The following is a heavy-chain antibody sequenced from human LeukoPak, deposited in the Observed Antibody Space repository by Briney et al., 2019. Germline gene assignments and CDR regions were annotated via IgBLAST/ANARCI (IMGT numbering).Heavy chain of an antibody. CDR3: ARGRRTLIVGATRNAFDI. Sequence: PGGSLRLSCAASGFTFSDYYMSWIRQAPGKGLEWVSYISSSGSTIYYADSVKGRFTISRDNSKNTLYLQMNSLRAEDTAVYYCARGRRTLIVGATRNAFDIWGQGTMVTVSS. CDR2: ISSSGSTI. V-gene: IGHV3-11*04. D-gene: IGHD1-26*01. J-gene: IGHJ3*02. CDR1: GFTFSDYY.